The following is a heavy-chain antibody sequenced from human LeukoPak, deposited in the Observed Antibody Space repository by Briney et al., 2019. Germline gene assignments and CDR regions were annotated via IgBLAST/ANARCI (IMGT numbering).Heavy chain of an antibody. Sequence: ASVKVSCKASGYTFTSYGISWVRQAPGQGPEWMGWISAYNGNTNYAQKLQGRVTMTTDTSTSTAYMELRSLRSDDTAVYYCARVRDIVVVVASGGFDYWGQGTLVTVSS. CDR1: GYTFTSYG. J-gene: IGHJ4*02. CDR2: ISAYNGNT. CDR3: ARVRDIVVVVASGGFDY. V-gene: IGHV1-18*01. D-gene: IGHD2-15*01.